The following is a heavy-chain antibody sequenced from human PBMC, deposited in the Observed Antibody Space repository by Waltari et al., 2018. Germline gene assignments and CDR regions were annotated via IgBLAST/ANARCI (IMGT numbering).Heavy chain of an antibody. CDR2: IYYSGST. D-gene: IGHD5-12*01. CDR3: ARSKMDIVATIHCPFDY. J-gene: IGHJ4*02. CDR1: GGSISSSSYY. Sequence: QLQLQESGPGLVKPSETLSLTCPVSGGSISSSSYYWGWIRQPPGKGLEWIGSIYYSGSTYYNPSLKSRVTISVDTSKNQFSLKLSSVTAADTAVYYCARSKMDIVATIHCPFDYWGQGTQVTVSS. V-gene: IGHV4-39*07.